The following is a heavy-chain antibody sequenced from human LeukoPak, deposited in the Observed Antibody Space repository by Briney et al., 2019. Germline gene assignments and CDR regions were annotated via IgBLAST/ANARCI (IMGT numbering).Heavy chain of an antibody. D-gene: IGHD3-3*01. CDR2: IYYSGST. CDR1: GGSISSSSYY. CDR3: ARVGYYDFWSGYRTYYYCYMDV. V-gene: IGHV4-39*07. J-gene: IGHJ6*03. Sequence: SETLSLTCTVSGGSISSSSYYWGWIRQPPGKGLEWIGSIYYSGSTYYNPSLKSRVTISVDTSKNQFSLKLSSVTAADTAVYYCARVGYYDFWSGYRTYYYCYMDVWGKGTTVTVSS.